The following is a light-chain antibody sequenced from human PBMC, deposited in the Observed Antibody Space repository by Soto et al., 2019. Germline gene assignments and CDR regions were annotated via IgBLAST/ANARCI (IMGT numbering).Light chain of an antibody. CDR3: QHYGTTPWT. CDR2: GAS. V-gene: IGKV3-20*01. Sequence: TVLTQSPATLSLSPGERVTLSCRASETFCSGCLAWYQQKPGQSPRLLIYGASSRATGIPDRFSGSGSGTDFTLTISRLELEDFAVYYCQHYGTTPWTFGPGTKVGIK. CDR1: ETFCSGC. J-gene: IGKJ1*01.